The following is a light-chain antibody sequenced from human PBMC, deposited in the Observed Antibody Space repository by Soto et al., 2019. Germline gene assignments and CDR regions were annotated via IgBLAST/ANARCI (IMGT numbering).Light chain of an antibody. CDR1: QRTSGW. J-gene: IGKJ5*01. V-gene: IGKV1-5*01. CDR2: DAS. CDR3: QQYNSYSAIT. Sequence: DIQMTQSPSTLSAFVGDRVTITCRASQRTSGWLAWYQQKTGKAPKVLIYDASTLQSGVPSRFSGSGSGTEFTLTISSLQPDDFATYYRQQYNSYSAITFGQGTRLEI.